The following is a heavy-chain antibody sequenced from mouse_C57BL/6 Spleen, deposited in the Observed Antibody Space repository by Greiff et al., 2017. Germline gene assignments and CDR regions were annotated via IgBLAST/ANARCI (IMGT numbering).Heavy chain of an antibody. CDR2: ILPGSGST. V-gene: IGHV1-9*01. CDR3: ARFTAVVPFYY. J-gene: IGHJ2*01. CDR1: GYTFTGSW. Sequence: VQLQQSGAELMKPGASVKLSCKATGYTFTGSWIEWVKQRPGHGLEWIGEILPGSGSTNYNEKFKGKATFTSDTSSNTAYMKRSRLTTEDSAIYYCARFTAVVPFYYWGQGTTLTVSS. D-gene: IGHD1-1*01.